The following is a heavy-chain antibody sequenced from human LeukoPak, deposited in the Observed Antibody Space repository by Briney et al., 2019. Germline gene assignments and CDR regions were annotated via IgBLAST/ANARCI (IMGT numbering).Heavy chain of an antibody. Sequence: ASVKVSCKASGYTFTSYDINWVRQATGQGLEWMGWMNPNSGNTGYAQKFQGRVTMTRNTSISTAYMELSSLRSEDTAVYYCARADKFRITMIVVVSRGYFDYWGQGTLVTVSS. CDR3: ARADKFRITMIVVVSRGYFDY. CDR1: GYTFTSYD. V-gene: IGHV1-8*01. CDR2: MNPNSGNT. J-gene: IGHJ4*02. D-gene: IGHD3-22*01.